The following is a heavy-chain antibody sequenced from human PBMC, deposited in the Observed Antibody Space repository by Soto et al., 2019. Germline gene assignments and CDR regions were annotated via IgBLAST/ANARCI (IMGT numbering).Heavy chain of an antibody. J-gene: IGHJ4*02. V-gene: IGHV1-8*01. Sequence: ASVKVSCKASGYTFTSYDINWVRQATGQGLEWMGWMNPNSGNTGYAQKFQGRVTMTRNTSISTAYMELSSLRSADTAVYYCARDPVDGYAFFDYWGQGTLVTVSS. CDR2: MNPNSGNT. CDR1: GYTFTSYD. D-gene: IGHD5-12*01. CDR3: ARDPVDGYAFFDY.